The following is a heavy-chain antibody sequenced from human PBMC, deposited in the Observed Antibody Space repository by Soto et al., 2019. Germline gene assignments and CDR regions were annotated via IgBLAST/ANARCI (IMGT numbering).Heavy chain of an antibody. J-gene: IGHJ5*02. CDR1: GGSVTSGDYY. V-gene: IGHV4-30-4*01. Sequence: PSETLSLTCTVSGGSVTSGDYYWSWIRQPPGKGLEWIGYIYYTRNTYYNPSLKSRGTIAVDTSKNQFSLKLRSVTAADTAVYYCDRVVLDSLTGNYFDPWGQGTLVTVCS. D-gene: IGHD3-9*01. CDR2: IYYTRNT. CDR3: DRVVLDSLTGNYFDP.